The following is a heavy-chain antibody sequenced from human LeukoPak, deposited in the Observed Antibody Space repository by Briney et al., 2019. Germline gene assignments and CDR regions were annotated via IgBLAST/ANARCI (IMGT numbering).Heavy chain of an antibody. D-gene: IGHD1-26*01. J-gene: IGHJ4*02. V-gene: IGHV1-2*02. CDR3: AREGYAGSCFDY. Sequence: ASAKVSCKASEYTFTAYYMHCGPQAPGQGLEWMGWINPIIGGTNYAQKFQGRVTMTRDTSISTAYMELTRLTSDDTAVYYCAREGYAGSCFDYWGQGTLVTVSS. CDR2: INPIIGGT. CDR1: EYTFTAYY.